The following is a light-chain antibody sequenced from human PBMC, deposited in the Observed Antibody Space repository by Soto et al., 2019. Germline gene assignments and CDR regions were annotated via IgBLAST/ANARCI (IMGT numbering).Light chain of an antibody. CDR1: SSDVGGYNY. CDR2: DVG. Sequence: QSALTQPASVSGSPGQSITISCTGTSSDVGGYNYVSWYQQHPGKAPKLMIYDVGNRPSGVSNRFSGSKSGNTASLTISGLQAEDEADYYCSSYTGSSTYVVFGGGTKLTVL. V-gene: IGLV2-14*01. CDR3: SSYTGSSTYVV. J-gene: IGLJ2*01.